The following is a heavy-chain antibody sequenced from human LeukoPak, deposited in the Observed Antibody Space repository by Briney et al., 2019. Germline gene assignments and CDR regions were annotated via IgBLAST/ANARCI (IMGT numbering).Heavy chain of an antibody. CDR3: ARGNRLYSSSWSSLPFDI. CDR1: GYTFTNYD. V-gene: IGHV1-8*01. D-gene: IGHD6-13*01. CDR2: TNPISGYT. J-gene: IGHJ3*02. Sequence: ASVKVSCKASGYTFTNYDINWVRQATGQGLEWMGWTNPISGYTGYAQKFQCRVTMTRNTSISTAYMEVSSLRSEDTAVYYCARGNRLYSSSWSSLPFDIWGHGTMVTVSS.